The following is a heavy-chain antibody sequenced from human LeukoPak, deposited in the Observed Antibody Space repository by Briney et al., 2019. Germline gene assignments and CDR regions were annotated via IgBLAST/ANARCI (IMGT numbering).Heavy chain of an antibody. D-gene: IGHD3-22*01. CDR3: ARGKPDSSGYHELDY. V-gene: IGHV3-53*01. CDR1: GFTVSSNY. CDR2: IYSGGST. Sequence: GGSLRLSCAASGFTVSSNYMSWVHQAPGKGLEWVSVIYSGGSTYYADSVKGRFTISRDNSKNTLYLQMNSLRAEDTAVYYCARGKPDSSGYHELDYWGQGTLVTVSS. J-gene: IGHJ4*02.